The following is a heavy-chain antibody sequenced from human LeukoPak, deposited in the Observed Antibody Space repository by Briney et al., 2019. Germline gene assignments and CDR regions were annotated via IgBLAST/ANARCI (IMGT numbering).Heavy chain of an antibody. V-gene: IGHV3-48*04. D-gene: IGHD6-19*01. Sequence: GGSLRLSCAASGFTFSSYSMNWVRQAPGKGLEWVSYISSTTSTVHYADSVKGRFTISRDNAKNSLYLQMNSLRAGDTAVYYCARGSSGWYTMDNWGQGTLVTVSS. CDR3: ARGSSGWYTMDN. J-gene: IGHJ4*02. CDR1: GFTFSSYS. CDR2: ISSTTSTV.